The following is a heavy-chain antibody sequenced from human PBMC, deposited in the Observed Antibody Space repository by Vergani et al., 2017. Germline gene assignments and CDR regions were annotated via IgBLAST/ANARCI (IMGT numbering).Heavy chain of an antibody. CDR1: GATFRSNT. J-gene: IGHJ4*02. V-gene: IGHV1-69*02. CDR3: AKSWWLIYYFDY. Sequence: QVQLVQSGAEVKKPGSSVKVSCKASGATFRSNTISWVRQVPGQGLEWMGRIIPVLGKTKYAQDFQGRLTITADTSTSTAYMELTSLRSQDTAVYYCAKSWWLIYYFDYWGQGTLVTVSS. D-gene: IGHD3-3*01. CDR2: IIPVLGKT.